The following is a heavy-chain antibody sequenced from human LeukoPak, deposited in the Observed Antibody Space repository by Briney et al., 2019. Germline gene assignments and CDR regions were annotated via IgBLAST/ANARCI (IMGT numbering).Heavy chain of an antibody. CDR2: IIPIFGTA. D-gene: IGHD5-24*01. J-gene: IGHJ4*02. CDR1: GGTFSSYA. CDR3: AGDRDGYNYVFDY. Sequence: SVKVPCKASGGTFSSYAISWVRQAPGQGLEWMGGIIPIFGTANYAQKFQGRVTITTDESTSTAYMELSSLRSEDTAVYYCAGDRDGYNYVFDYWGQGTLVTVSS. V-gene: IGHV1-69*05.